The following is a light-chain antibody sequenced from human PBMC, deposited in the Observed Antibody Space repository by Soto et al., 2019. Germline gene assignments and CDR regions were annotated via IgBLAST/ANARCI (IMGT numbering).Light chain of an antibody. CDR3: QQTRSYPST. CDR2: GSS. J-gene: IGKJ4*01. V-gene: IGKV1-9*01. CDR1: QGIITY. Sequence: IQLTQSPSSLSASVGDSVTITCRASQGIITYLAWYQQKPGKAPNLLIYGSSTLQSGVPLRFSGSGSGTDFTLTINSLQAEDFATYYCQQTRSYPSTFGGGPKVDIK.